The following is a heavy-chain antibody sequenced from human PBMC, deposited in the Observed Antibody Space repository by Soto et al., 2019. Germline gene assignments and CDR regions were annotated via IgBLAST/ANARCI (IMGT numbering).Heavy chain of an antibody. V-gene: IGHV1-69*01. Sequence: GASVKASCTASGGTFSSYAISWVRQAPGQGPEWMGGIIPIFGTANYAQKFQGRVTITADESTSTAYMEPSSLRSEDTAVYYCAREFCSSTSCFSNMYYYYGMDVWGQGTTVTVSS. CDR2: IIPIFGTA. D-gene: IGHD2-2*01. J-gene: IGHJ6*02. CDR3: AREFCSSTSCFSNMYYYYGMDV. CDR1: GGTFSSYA.